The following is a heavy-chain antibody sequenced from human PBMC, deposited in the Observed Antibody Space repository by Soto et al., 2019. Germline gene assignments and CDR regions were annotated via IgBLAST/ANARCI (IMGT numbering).Heavy chain of an antibody. D-gene: IGHD4-4*01. Sequence: GGSQRLSCVASGLPFSGYWMHWVRQAPGKGLVWVSRIHTDARRTNYADSVQGRFTISRDNAKNTLSLQMNNLRTEDTAVYYCTTLTTRGDYFDSWGLGTLVTVSS. J-gene: IGHJ4*02. CDR2: IHTDARRT. CDR3: TTLTTRGDYFDS. CDR1: GLPFSGYW. V-gene: IGHV3-74*01.